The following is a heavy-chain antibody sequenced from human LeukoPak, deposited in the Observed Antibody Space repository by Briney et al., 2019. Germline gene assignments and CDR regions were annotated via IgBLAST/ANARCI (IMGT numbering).Heavy chain of an antibody. V-gene: IGHV4-38-2*02. CDR3: ARETAGPSPSRWYDRFDY. D-gene: IGHD6-13*01. J-gene: IGHJ4*02. CDR2: IYHSGST. CDR1: GYSISSGYY. Sequence: KPSETLSLTCAVSGYSISSGYYWAWIRQPPGKGLEWIGSIYHSGSTYYNPSLKSRVTISVDTSKNQFSLKLSSVTAADTAVYYCARETAGPSPSRWYDRFDYWGQGTLVTVSS.